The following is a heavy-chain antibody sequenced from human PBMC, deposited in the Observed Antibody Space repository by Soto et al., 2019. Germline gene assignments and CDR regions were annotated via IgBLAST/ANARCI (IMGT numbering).Heavy chain of an antibody. CDR1: GFTFSSYW. CDR3: ARDPGGPTCCYYYGMDV. Sequence: EVQLVESGGRLVQPGGSLRLSCAASGFTFSSYWMSWVRQAPGKGLEWVANIKQDGSEKYYVDSVKGRFTISRDNAKNSLYLQMNSLRAEDTAVYYCARDPGGPTCCYYYGMDVWGQGTTVTVSS. CDR2: IKQDGSEK. J-gene: IGHJ6*02. V-gene: IGHV3-7*03.